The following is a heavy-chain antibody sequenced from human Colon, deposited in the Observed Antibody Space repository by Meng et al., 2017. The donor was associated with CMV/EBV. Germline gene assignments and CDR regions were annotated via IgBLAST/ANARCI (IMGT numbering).Heavy chain of an antibody. CDR1: GFTFSDYY. V-gene: IGHV3-11*01. D-gene: IGHD1-14*01. J-gene: IGHJ4*02. Sequence: GESLKISCAASGFTFSDYYMSWVRQAPGKGLEWVSFIHSRGNTIYYADSVKGRFTFSRDNAKNSVYLQMDSLRVEDTAVYYCARVPSPLLTEYYFDHWGQGTLVTVSS. CDR3: ARVPSPLLTEYYFDH. CDR2: IHSRGNTI.